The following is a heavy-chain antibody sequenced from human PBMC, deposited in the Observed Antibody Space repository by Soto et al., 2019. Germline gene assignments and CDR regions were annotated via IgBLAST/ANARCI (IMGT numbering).Heavy chain of an antibody. J-gene: IGHJ3*02. CDR3: ARDRERVVQRAFDI. V-gene: IGHV4-31*03. Sequence: SETLSLTCTVSGGSISSGGYYWSWIRQHPGKGLEWIGYIYYSGSTYYNPSLKSRVTISVDTSKNQFSLKLGSVTAADTAVYYCARDRERVVQRAFDIWGQGTMVTVSS. CDR1: GGSISSGGYY. CDR2: IYYSGST. D-gene: IGHD1-1*01.